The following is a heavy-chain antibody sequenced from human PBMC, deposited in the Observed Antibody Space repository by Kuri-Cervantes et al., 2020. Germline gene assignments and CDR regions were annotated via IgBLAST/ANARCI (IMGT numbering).Heavy chain of an antibody. J-gene: IGHJ5*02. D-gene: IGHD3-10*01. CDR1: GGSFSGYY. V-gene: IGHV4-34*01. CDR3: AKRAGGDWFDP. Sequence: SETLSLTCAVYGGSFSGYYWSWIRQPPGKGLEWIGEINHSGSTYYNPSLKSRVTISVDTSKNQFSLKPSSVTATDTAVYYCAKRAGGDWFDPWGQGTLVTVSS. CDR2: INHSGST.